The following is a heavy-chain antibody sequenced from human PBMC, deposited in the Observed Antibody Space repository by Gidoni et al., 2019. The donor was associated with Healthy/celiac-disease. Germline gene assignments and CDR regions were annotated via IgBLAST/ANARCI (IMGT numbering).Heavy chain of an antibody. J-gene: IGHJ5*02. CDR1: AFTFDDYG. CDR3: ARDLPPLGGTMGYNWFDP. D-gene: IGHD1-7*01. Sequence: EVQLVESGGGVVLPGGSMRLSCSASAFTFDDYGMSWVRQAPGKGLEWVAGSNWNGGSTGYADSVKGRFTISRDNAKNSLYLQMNSLRAEDTALYHCARDLPPLGGTMGYNWFDPWGQGTLVTVSS. CDR2: SNWNGGST. V-gene: IGHV3-20*01.